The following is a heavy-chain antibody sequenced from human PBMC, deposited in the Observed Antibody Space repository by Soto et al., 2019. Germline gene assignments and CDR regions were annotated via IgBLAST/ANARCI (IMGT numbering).Heavy chain of an antibody. D-gene: IGHD5-18*01. V-gene: IGHV4-38-2*01. J-gene: IGHJ4*02. Sequence: SETLSLTCAVSGHSISSGFYYWGWVRQPPGKGLEWIGSIYHTESTYYNPSLKSRVTMSVDTSKNQLSLKLSSMTAADTAVYFCASYGYSYSARFFDYCCQGIWVTVFS. CDR3: ASYGYSYSARFFDY. CDR2: IYHTEST. CDR1: GHSISSGFYY.